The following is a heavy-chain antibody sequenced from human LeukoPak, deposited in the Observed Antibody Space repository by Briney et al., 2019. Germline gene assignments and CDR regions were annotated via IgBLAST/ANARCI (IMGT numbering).Heavy chain of an antibody. V-gene: IGHV3-21*01. CDR3: AKDTLRYCSGGSCYRLGY. CDR2: ISSSSSYI. CDR1: GFTFSSYS. J-gene: IGHJ4*02. Sequence: PGGSLRLSCAASGFTFSSYSMNWVRQAPGKGLEWVSSISSSSSYIYYADSVKGRFTISRDNSKNTLYLQMNSLRAEDTAVYYCAKDTLRYCSGGSCYRLGYWGQGTLVTVSS. D-gene: IGHD2-15*01.